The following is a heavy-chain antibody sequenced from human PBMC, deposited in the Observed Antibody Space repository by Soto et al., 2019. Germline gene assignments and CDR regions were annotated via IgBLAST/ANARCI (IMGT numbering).Heavy chain of an antibody. J-gene: IGHJ4*02. V-gene: IGHV3-74*01. CDR1: GFSFSTYW. D-gene: IGHD3-10*01. Sequence: EVQLVESGGGLVQPGGSLRLSCAASGFSFSTYWMHWVRQAPGKGLVWVSRIKGDESDTNYADSVKDRFTISRDNAQNTLYLQMSSLRAEDTAIYYCARGAYRAYYLDHWGQGALVTIS. CDR3: ARGAYRAYYLDH. CDR2: IKGDESDT.